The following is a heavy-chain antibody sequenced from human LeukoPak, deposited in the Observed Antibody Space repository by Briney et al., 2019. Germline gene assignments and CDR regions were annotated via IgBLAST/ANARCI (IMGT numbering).Heavy chain of an antibody. CDR1: GFTFSTYS. V-gene: IGHV3-21*01. CDR3: ARFSGSYLFDY. CDR2: ISSSSGYI. Sequence: PGGSLRLSCAASGFTFSTYSMNWVRQAPGKGLGWVSSISSSSGYIHYADSVKGRFTISRDNAKNSLYLQMNSLRAEDTAVFYCARFSGSYLFDYWGQGTLVTVSS. D-gene: IGHD1-26*01. J-gene: IGHJ4*02.